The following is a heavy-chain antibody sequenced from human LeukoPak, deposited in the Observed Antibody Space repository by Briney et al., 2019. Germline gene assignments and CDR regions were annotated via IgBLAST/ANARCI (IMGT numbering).Heavy chain of an antibody. V-gene: IGHV3-53*01. CDR1: GFTLSTYY. CDR3: ARVGDHFHWNLDL. CDR2: IYSGATT. J-gene: IGHJ2*01. Sequence: GGSLRLSCAASGFTLSTYYMNWVRQAPGKGLEWVSIIYSGATTYYADSVKGRFTISRDTSKNTVSLQMNSLRADDTAVYFCARVGDHFHWNLDLWGRGTLVTVYS. D-gene: IGHD3-3*02.